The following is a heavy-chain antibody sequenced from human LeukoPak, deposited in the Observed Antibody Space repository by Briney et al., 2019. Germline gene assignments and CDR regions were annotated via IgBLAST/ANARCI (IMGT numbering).Heavy chain of an antibody. Sequence: GGSLRLSCAASGFTFSSYAMHWVRQAPGKGLEWVAVISYDGSNKYYADSVKGRFTISRDNSKNTLYLQMNSLRAEDTAVYYCAKIDGSGSYFADYWGQGTLVTVSS. CDR3: AKIDGSGSYFADY. CDR2: ISYDGSNK. V-gene: IGHV3-30*04. D-gene: IGHD3-10*01. CDR1: GFTFSSYA. J-gene: IGHJ4*02.